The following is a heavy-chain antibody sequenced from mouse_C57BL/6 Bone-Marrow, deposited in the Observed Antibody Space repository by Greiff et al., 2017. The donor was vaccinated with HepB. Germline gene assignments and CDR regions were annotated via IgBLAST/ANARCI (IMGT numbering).Heavy chain of an antibody. J-gene: IGHJ4*01. D-gene: IGHD1-1*01. CDR2: IDPETGGT. CDR3: TRGTTVVATGYYAMDY. CDR1: GYTFTDYE. Sequence: VQLQQSGAELVRPGASVTLSCKASGYTFTDYEMHWVKQTPVHGLEWIGAIDPETGGTAYNQKFKGKAILTADKSSSTAYMELRSLTSEDSAVYYCTRGTTVVATGYYAMDYWGQGTSVTVSS. V-gene: IGHV1-15*01.